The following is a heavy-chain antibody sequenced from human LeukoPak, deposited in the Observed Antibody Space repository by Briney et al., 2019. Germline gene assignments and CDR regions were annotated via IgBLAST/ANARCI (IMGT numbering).Heavy chain of an antibody. D-gene: IGHD6-13*01. CDR1: GGTFSSSA. V-gene: IGHV1-69*01. J-gene: IGHJ4*02. Sequence: GASVKVSCKASGGTFSSSAISWVRQAPGQGLEWMGGIIPIFGTANYAQKFQGRVTITADESTSTAYMELSSLRAEDTALYYCARSLAAAGPYKYYFDYWGQGTLVTVSS. CDR2: IIPIFGTA. CDR3: ARSLAAAGPYKYYFDY.